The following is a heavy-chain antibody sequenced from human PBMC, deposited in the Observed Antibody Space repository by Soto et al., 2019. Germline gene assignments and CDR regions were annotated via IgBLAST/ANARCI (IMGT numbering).Heavy chain of an antibody. V-gene: IGHV4-30-4*01. J-gene: IGHJ4*02. CDR1: GGSISSGYYY. CDR2: IYYSGST. D-gene: IGHD3-22*01. Sequence: QVQLQESGPGLVKPSQTLSLTCTVSGGSISSGYYYWSWIRQPPGKGLEWIGYIYYSGSTYYNPSLKSRVTISVDTSKNQFSLKLSSVTAADTAVYYGAREYDSSGYSPFFDYWGQGTLVTVSS. CDR3: AREYDSSGYSPFFDY.